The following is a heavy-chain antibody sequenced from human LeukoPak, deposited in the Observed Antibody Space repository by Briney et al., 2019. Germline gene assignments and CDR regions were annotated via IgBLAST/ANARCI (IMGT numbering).Heavy chain of an antibody. V-gene: IGHV5-51*01. CDR1: GYTFTSYW. J-gene: IGHJ4*02. D-gene: IGHD1-26*01. CDR2: ICPGDSDT. CDR3: ARLFSHGCGDY. Sequence: GESLKIPCKGSGYTFTSYWIGWVRQMPGKGLEWMGIICPGDSDTRYSPSFQGQVTISADKSITTAYLQWSSLKASDTAMYYCARLFSHGCGDYWGQGTLVTVSS.